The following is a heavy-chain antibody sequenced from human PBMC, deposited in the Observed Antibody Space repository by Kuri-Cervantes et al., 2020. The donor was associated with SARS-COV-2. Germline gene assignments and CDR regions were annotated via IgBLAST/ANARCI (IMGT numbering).Heavy chain of an antibody. J-gene: IGHJ3*02. D-gene: IGHD3-22*01. CDR3: ARENYYDSSVGVAFDI. V-gene: IGHV3-7*03. CDR1: GFTFSSYW. Sequence: GGSLRLSCAASGFTFSSYWMSWVRQAPGKGLEWVANIKQDGSEKYYVDSVKGRFTISRDNAKNSLYLQMNSLRAEDTAVYYCARENYYDSSVGVAFDIWGQGTMVTVSS. CDR2: IKQDGSEK.